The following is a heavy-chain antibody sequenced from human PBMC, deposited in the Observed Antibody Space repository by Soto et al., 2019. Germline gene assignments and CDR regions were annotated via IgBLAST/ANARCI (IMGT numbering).Heavy chain of an antibody. Sequence: QVQLQESGPGLVKPSETLSLTCTVSGGSISSYYWSWIRQPPGKGLEWIGYIYYSGSTNYNPSLKSRVTISVDTSKNQFSLKLSSVTAADTAVYYCARGPPLCDYWGQGTLVTVSS. CDR2: IYYSGST. CDR1: GGSISSYY. D-gene: IGHD2-21*01. V-gene: IGHV4-59*01. CDR3: ARGPPLCDY. J-gene: IGHJ4*02.